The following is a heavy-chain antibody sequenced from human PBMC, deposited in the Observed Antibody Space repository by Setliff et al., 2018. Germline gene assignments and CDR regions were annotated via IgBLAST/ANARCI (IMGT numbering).Heavy chain of an antibody. V-gene: IGHV4-34*01. Sequence: SETLSLTCVVYGDSFSDYYWSWIRQPPGKGLEWIEEIDHSGRTKYNPSLKSRATISLDTSRNQFSLRLTSVTAADTAVYYCASTPRRGLDIRTRVGAFDSWGQGTVVTVSS. CDR1: GDSFSDYY. CDR2: IDHSGRT. CDR3: ASTPRRGLDIRTRVGAFDS. D-gene: IGHD1-26*01. J-gene: IGHJ4*02.